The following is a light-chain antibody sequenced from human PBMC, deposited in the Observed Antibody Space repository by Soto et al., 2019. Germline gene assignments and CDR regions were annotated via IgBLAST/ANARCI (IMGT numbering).Light chain of an antibody. CDR2: GAS. Sequence: EIVMTQSAAILSVSPGERATLSYRASQSVSSNLAWYQQKPGQAPRLLMYGASTRATGIPARFSGSRSGTEFTLTISSLQSEDFAVYYCQQYNNWPFTFGPGTKVDI. CDR1: QSVSSN. J-gene: IGKJ3*01. CDR3: QQYNNWPFT. V-gene: IGKV3D-15*01.